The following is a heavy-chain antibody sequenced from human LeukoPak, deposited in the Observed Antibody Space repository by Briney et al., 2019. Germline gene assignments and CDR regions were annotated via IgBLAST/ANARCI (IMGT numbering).Heavy chain of an antibody. D-gene: IGHD1-14*01. V-gene: IGHV3-15*01. J-gene: IGHJ4*02. CDR2: IKSKTDGGTT. CDR3: AAVYPIGSGYS. CDR1: GFTFSKAW. Sequence: GGSLRLSCAASGFTFSKAWMSWVRQAPGKGLEWVGRIKSKTDGGTTDYAAPVKGRFTISRDDSKNTLYLQMNSLKTEDTAVYYCAAVYPIGSGYSWGQGTLVTVSS.